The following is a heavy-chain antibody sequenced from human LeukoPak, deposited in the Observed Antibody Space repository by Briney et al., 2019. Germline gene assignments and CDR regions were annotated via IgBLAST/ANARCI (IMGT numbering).Heavy chain of an antibody. J-gene: IGHJ4*02. V-gene: IGHV3-30-3*01. D-gene: IGHD3-10*01. CDR2: ISYDGNSR. CDR3: ARDRYYGSGRYNYFDY. CDR1: GFTFSRYT. Sequence: PGGSLRLSCAASGFTFSRYTFHWVRQAPGKGLEWVAVISYDGNSRDYADSVKGRFTISRDNPRDTLFLQMNSLRAEDTAVYYCARDRYYGSGRYNYFDYWGQGTLVTVSS.